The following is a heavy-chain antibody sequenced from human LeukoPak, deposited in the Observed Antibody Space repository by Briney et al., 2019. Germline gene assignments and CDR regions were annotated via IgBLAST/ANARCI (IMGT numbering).Heavy chain of an antibody. CDR1: GFTFSSYS. V-gene: IGHV3-21*01. D-gene: IGHD1-26*01. J-gene: IGHJ4*02. CDR2: ISSSSSYI. Sequence: GGSLRLSCAASGFTFSSYSMNWVRQAPGKGLEWVSSISSSSSYIYYADSVKGRFTISRDNAKNSLYLQMNSLRAGDTAVYYCARDVGWELLFDYWGQGTLVTVSS. CDR3: ARDVGWELLFDY.